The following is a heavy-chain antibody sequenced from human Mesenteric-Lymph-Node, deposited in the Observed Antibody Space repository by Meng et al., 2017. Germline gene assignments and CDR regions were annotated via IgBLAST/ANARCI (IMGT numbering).Heavy chain of an antibody. CDR1: GFTFSNYV. CDR2: ISGSGVST. Sequence: GESLRLSCAASGFTFSNYVLSWVRQAPGKGLEWVSSISGSGVSTYYADSVKGRFTISRDNSKNTLHLQMNSLRGDDTAVYYCAKAYCSGGSCYSTSYPDYWGQGTLVTVSS. CDR3: AKAYCSGGSCYSTSYPDY. D-gene: IGHD2-15*01. J-gene: IGHJ4*02. V-gene: IGHV3-23*01.